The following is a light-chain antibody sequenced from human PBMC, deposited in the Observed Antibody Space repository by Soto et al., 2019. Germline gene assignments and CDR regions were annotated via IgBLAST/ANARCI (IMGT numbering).Light chain of an antibody. CDR1: QSISSSY. V-gene: IGKV3-20*01. CDR3: QKYGSSPPWT. CDR2: GAS. Sequence: EVLLTQYPVTMSLSPVGVATLSFGAIQSISSSYLAWYQQKPGQPPRLLIFGASSRAAGIPDRFSGSGSGTDFTLTISRLEPEDFAVYYCQKYGSSPPWTFGQGTKV. J-gene: IGKJ1*01.